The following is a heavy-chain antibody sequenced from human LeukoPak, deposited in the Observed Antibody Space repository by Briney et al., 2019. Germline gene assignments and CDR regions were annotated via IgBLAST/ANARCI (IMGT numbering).Heavy chain of an antibody. CDR3: ARDGCSSTSCSYYYYYMDV. V-gene: IGHV1-18*01. D-gene: IGHD2-2*01. J-gene: IGHJ6*03. Sequence: ASVKVSCKASGYTFTSYGISWVRQAPGQGLEWMGWISACNGNTNYAQKLQGRVTMTTDTSTSTAYMELSSLRSEDTAVYYCARDGCSSTSCSYYYYYMDVWGKGTTVTVSS. CDR1: GYTFTSYG. CDR2: ISACNGNT.